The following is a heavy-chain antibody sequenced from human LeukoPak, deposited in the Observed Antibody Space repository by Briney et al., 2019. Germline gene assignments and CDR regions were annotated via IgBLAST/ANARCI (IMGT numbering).Heavy chain of an antibody. CDR2: INPNTGNP. CDR3: ARAYQRLGELSLPDY. V-gene: IGHV7-4-1*02. Sequence: GASVKVSCKASGYTFTSYAMNWVRQAPGQGLEWMGWINPNTGNPTYAQGLTGRFVFSLDTSVSTAYLQITSLKADGTAVYYCARAYQRLGELSLPDYWGQGTLVTVSS. CDR1: GYTFTSYA. J-gene: IGHJ4*02. D-gene: IGHD3-16*02.